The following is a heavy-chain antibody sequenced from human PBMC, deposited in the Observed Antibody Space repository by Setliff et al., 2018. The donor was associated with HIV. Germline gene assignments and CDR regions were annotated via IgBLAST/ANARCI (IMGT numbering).Heavy chain of an antibody. D-gene: IGHD6-19*01. CDR1: GFTFSNYW. J-gene: IGHJ4*02. CDR2: IKQDGGEI. Sequence: GGSLRLSCAASGFTFSNYWMDWVRQAPGKGLEWVATIKQDGGEIYYVDSVKGRFTISRDNARTSLYLEMSSLRAEDTAVYLCARDHEDSGWYVESVDYWGQGTLVTVSS. CDR3: ARDHEDSGWYVESVDY. V-gene: IGHV3-7*03.